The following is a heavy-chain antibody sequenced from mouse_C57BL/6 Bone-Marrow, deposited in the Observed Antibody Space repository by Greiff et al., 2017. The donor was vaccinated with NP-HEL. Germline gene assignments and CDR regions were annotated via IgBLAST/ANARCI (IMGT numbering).Heavy chain of an antibody. D-gene: IGHD1-1*01. Sequence: EVKLVESGGGLVQPGGSLSLSCAASGFTFTDYYMSWVRQPPGKALEWLGFIRNKADGYTTEYSASVKGRFTISRDNSQSILYLQMHALRADDSATYYCASPYYGSSHYYAMDYWGQGTSVTVSS. V-gene: IGHV7-3*01. CDR1: GFTFTDYY. CDR2: IRNKADGYTT. J-gene: IGHJ4*01. CDR3: ASPYYGSSHYYAMDY.